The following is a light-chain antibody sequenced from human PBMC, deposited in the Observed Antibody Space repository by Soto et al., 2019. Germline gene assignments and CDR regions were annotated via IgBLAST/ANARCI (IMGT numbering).Light chain of an antibody. CDR1: QSIGVW. Sequence: DIHMTQSPSTLAASLGARVTLPXRASQSIGVWVAWDQQHPGXPPKXXXANXSSLERGGPSRLSGSGSVTEFPLTISSLHPEDFANYYCQQYKSDSRTFGQGTKVDI. CDR3: QQYKSDSRT. V-gene: IGKV1-5*01. J-gene: IGKJ1*01. CDR2: NXS.